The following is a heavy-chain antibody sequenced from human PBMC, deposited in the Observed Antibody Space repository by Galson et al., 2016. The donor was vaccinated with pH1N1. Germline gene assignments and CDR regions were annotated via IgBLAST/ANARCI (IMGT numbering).Heavy chain of an antibody. V-gene: IGHV3-33*05. D-gene: IGHD3-9*01. CDR2: ISYDGNKA. J-gene: IGHJ4*02. Sequence: SLRLSCATSGFSFSRSAMNWVRQAPGKGLEWVALISYDGNKAYYADAVKGRFIISRDNSQKTVFLQMNSLSAEDTALYYCARDRRYLDWTSPRFDNWGQGTQVSVSS. CDR3: ARDRRYLDWTSPRFDN. CDR1: GFSFSRSA.